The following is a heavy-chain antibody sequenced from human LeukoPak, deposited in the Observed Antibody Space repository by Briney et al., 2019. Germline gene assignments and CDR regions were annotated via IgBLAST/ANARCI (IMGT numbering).Heavy chain of an antibody. CDR1: GGSISSGGYY. V-gene: IGHV4-31*03. D-gene: IGHD5-18*01. Sequence: PSETLSLICTVSGGSISSGGYYWSWIRQHPGKGLEWIGYIYYSGSTYYNPSLKSRVTISVDTSKNQFSLKLSSVTAADTAVYYCAREVDTAMEDYFDYWGQGTLVTVSS. J-gene: IGHJ4*02. CDR3: AREVDTAMEDYFDY. CDR2: IYYSGST.